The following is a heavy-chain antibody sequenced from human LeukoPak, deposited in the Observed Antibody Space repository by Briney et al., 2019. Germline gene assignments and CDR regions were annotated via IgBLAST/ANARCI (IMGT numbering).Heavy chain of an antibody. CDR1: GFTFSSYA. CDR3: AKDLRFLELYGMDV. J-gene: IGHJ6*02. CDR2: ISGGGGST. Sequence: GGSLRLSCAASGFTFSSYAMSWVRQAPGKGLEWVSAISGGGGSTYTADYVKGRFTISRDNSKNTLYLQMNSLRAEDMAVYYCAKDLRFLELYGMDVWGQGTTVTVSS. D-gene: IGHD3-3*01. V-gene: IGHV3-23*01.